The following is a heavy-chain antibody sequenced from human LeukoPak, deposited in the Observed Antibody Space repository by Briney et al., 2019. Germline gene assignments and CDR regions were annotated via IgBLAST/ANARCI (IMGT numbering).Heavy chain of an antibody. D-gene: IGHD4-17*01. J-gene: IGHJ4*02. CDR1: GGSFSGYY. CDR3: ARDYGDYTTKTYYFDY. V-gene: IGHV4-34*01. CDR2: INHSGST. Sequence: SETLSPTCAVYGGSFSGYYWSWIRQPPGKGLEWIGEINHSGSTNYNPSLKSRVTISVDTSKNQFSLKLSSVTAADTAVYYCARDYGDYTTKTYYFDYWGQGTLVTVSS.